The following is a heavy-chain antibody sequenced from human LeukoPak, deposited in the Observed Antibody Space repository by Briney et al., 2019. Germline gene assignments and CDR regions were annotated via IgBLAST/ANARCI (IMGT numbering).Heavy chain of an antibody. CDR3: AKASWGYGSGSYYKALDY. J-gene: IGHJ4*02. CDR1: GYTFTNYY. Sequence: ASVKVSCKASGYTFTNYYMHWVRQAPGQGLEWMGIINPSDGRTSYGQKFQGRVTMTRDTSTSTVYMELSSLRSEDTAVYYCAKASWGYGSGSYYKALDYWGQGTLVTVSS. CDR2: INPSDGRT. V-gene: IGHV1-46*01. D-gene: IGHD3-10*01.